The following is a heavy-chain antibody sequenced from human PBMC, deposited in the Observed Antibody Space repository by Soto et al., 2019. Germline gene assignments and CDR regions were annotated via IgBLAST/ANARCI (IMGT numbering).Heavy chain of an antibody. J-gene: IGHJ4*02. CDR2: ISGSGNYT. V-gene: IGHV3-21*01. D-gene: IGHD4-4*01. Sequence: GGSLRLSCAASGFTFSTYSMNWVRQAPGKGLEWVSSISGSGNYTHYADFLRGRFTISRDNAKTSLYLQMNSLRAEDTAVYYCAREGIDNYNEYYFDSWGQGTVVTVSS. CDR1: GFTFSTYS. CDR3: AREGIDNYNEYYFDS.